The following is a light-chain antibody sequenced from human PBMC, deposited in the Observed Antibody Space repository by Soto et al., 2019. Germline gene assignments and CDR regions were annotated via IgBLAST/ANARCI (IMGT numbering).Light chain of an antibody. V-gene: IGKV3-15*01. J-gene: IGKJ2*01. Sequence: ETVMTQSPATLSVSPGERATLSCRASQSVSSNLAWYQQKPDQAPRLLIYGASTRATGIPGRFSGSGSGTEVTLTISSLQSEDFAVYYCQQYNNWPPYTFGQGTKLEIK. CDR3: QQYNNWPPYT. CDR1: QSVSSN. CDR2: GAS.